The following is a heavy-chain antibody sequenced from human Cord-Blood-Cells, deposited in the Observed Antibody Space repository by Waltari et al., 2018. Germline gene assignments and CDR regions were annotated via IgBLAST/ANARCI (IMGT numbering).Heavy chain of an antibody. V-gene: IGHV3-7*01. CDR1: GFTFSSYW. D-gene: IGHD3-10*01. Sequence: EVQLVESGGGLVQPGGSLRLSCAASGFTFSSYWMSWFSQAPGKGLEWVANIKQDGSEKYYVDSVKGRFTISRDNAKNSLYLQMNSLRAEDTAVYYCARVGEFYYYYYMDVWGKGTTVTVSS. CDR3: ARVGEFYYYYYMDV. J-gene: IGHJ6*03. CDR2: IKQDGSEK.